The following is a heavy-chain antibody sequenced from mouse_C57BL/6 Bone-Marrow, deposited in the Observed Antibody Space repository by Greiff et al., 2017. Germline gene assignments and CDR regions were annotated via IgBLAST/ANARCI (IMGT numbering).Heavy chain of an antibody. Sequence: QVQLKQSGAELARPGASVKLSCKASGYTFTSYGISWVKQRTGQGLEWIGEIYPRSGNTYYNEKFKGKATLTADKSSSTAYMELRSLTSEDSAVYFCAKVTTVPGYYYAMDYWGQGTSVTVSS. CDR3: AKVTTVPGYYYAMDY. CDR1: GYTFTSYG. D-gene: IGHD1-1*01. V-gene: IGHV1-81*01. J-gene: IGHJ4*01. CDR2: IYPRSGNT.